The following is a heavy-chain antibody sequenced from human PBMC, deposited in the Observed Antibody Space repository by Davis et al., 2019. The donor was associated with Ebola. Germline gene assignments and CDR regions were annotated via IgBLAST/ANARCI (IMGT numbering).Heavy chain of an antibody. J-gene: IGHJ4*02. CDR1: GGSISSYY. CDR3: ARLGFLGGQFDS. CDR2: IYYSGST. V-gene: IGHV4-59*01. D-gene: IGHD3-16*01. Sequence: MPSETLSLTCTVSGGSISSYYWSWIRQPPGKGLEWIGYIYYSGSTNYNPSLKSRVTISVDTSKNQFSLKLSSVTAADTAVYYCARLGFLGGQFDSWGQGTLVTVSA.